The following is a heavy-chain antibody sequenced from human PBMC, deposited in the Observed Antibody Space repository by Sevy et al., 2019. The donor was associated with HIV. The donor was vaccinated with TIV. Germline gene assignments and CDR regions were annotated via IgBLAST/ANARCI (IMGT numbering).Heavy chain of an antibody. Sequence: GGSLRLSCAASGFTFINYNMIWVRQAPGKGLEWVSCISGSSNYIYYAESVKGRFIISRDNAKDTLFLQMNSLGADDTAAYYCARGPPDGSYDYFDSWGQGTLVTVSS. D-gene: IGHD1-26*01. CDR1: GFTFINYN. CDR2: ISGSSNYI. V-gene: IGHV3-21*06. CDR3: ARGPPDGSYDYFDS. J-gene: IGHJ4*02.